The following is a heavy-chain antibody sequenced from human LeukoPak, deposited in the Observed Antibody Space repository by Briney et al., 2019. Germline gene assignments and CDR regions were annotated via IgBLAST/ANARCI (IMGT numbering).Heavy chain of an antibody. CDR2: IKQDGSEK. CDR1: GFTFSSYW. V-gene: IGHV3-7*01. J-gene: IGHJ4*02. D-gene: IGHD3-16*01. Sequence: GGSLRLSCAASGFTFSSYWMSWVRQAPGKGLEWVANIKQDGSEKYYVDSVKGRFTISRDNAKNSLYLQMNSLRAEDTAVYYCARDYCYDYVRGGYWGQGTLVTVSS. CDR3: ARDYCYDYVRGGY.